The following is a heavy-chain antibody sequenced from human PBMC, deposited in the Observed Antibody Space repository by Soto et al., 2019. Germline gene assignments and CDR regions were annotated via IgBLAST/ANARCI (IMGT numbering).Heavy chain of an antibody. Sequence: QVLLVQSGAEVKKPGTSVKLSCKASGYIFTAYSMHWVRQAPGQGPQWMGVINPGAGYTKYAQKFQDRVTMTKDTSTNTVYLALSSLRSDDTAVYYCAREKNTGDSYTYYDPGGFSQYWGQGTLITVSS. J-gene: IGHJ1*01. V-gene: IGHV1-46*01. CDR3: AREKNTGDSYTYYDPGGFSQY. D-gene: IGHD3-16*02. CDR2: INPGAGYT. CDR1: GYIFTAYS.